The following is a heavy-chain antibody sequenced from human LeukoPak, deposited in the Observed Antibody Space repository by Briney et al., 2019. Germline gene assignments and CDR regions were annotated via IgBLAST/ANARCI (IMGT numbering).Heavy chain of an antibody. D-gene: IGHD6-13*01. Sequence: KSSETLSLTCTVSGGSISSGSYYWSWIRQPAGKGLEWIGRIYTSGSTNYNPSLKSRVTISVDTSKNQFSLKLSSVTAADTAVYYCARDRRLAAAGTGGWFDPWGQGTLVTVSS. CDR1: GGSISSGSYY. V-gene: IGHV4-61*02. CDR3: ARDRRLAAAGTGGWFDP. CDR2: IYTSGST. J-gene: IGHJ5*02.